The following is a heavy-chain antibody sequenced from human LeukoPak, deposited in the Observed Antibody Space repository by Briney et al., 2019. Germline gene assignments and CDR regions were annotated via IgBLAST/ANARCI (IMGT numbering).Heavy chain of an antibody. J-gene: IGHJ4*02. CDR3: ARERAFYYDY. CDR1: GFTFTTYT. Sequence: GGSLSLSCAASGFTFTTYTIHGVRQAPAKGLEYVSAVVGNGGTTYYASSVKGRFTISKDNSKNTVYLQMGSLRAEDTAVYYCARERAFYYDYWGQGALVTVSS. V-gene: IGHV3-64*01. CDR2: VVGNGGTT.